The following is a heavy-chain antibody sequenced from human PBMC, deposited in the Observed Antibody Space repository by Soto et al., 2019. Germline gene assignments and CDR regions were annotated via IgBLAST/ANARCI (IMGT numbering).Heavy chain of an antibody. CDR3: ATSRYYDSSGYSLN. J-gene: IGHJ4*02. D-gene: IGHD3-22*01. V-gene: IGHV1-18*01. Sequence: GASVKVSCKASGYAFTSYGISWVRQAPGQGLEWMGWISAYNGNTNYAQKFQGRVTITTDKSTSTAYMELSSLRSEDTAVYFCATSRYYDSSGYSLNWGQGTLVTVSS. CDR2: ISAYNGNT. CDR1: GYAFTSYG.